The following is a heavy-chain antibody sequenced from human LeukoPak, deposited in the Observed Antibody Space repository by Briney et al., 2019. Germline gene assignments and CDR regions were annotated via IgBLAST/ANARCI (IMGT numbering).Heavy chain of an antibody. V-gene: IGHV4-30-2*01. CDR2: IYHSGST. Sequence: PSQTLSLTCTVSGGSISSGGYYWSWIRQPPGKGLEWIGYIYHSGSTYYNPSLKSRVTISVDRSKNQFSLKLSSVTAADTAVYYCARDIRVVVPAATRLGWFDPWGQGTLVTVSS. CDR3: ARDIRVVVPAATRLGWFDP. CDR1: GGSISSGGYY. D-gene: IGHD2-2*01. J-gene: IGHJ5*02.